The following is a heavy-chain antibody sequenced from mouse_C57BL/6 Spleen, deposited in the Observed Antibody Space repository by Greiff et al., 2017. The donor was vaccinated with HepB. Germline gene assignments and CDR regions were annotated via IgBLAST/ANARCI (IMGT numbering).Heavy chain of an antibody. CDR2: ISDDGSYT. D-gene: IGHD2-5*01. CDR1: GFTFSSYA. CDR3: ASAYYSNGGFAY. V-gene: IGHV5-4*01. Sequence: EVQLVESGGGLVKPGGSLKLSCAASGFTFSSYAMSWVRQTPEKRLEWVATISDDGSYTYYPDNVKGRFTISRDNAKNNLYLQMSHLKSEDTAMYYCASAYYSNGGFAYWGQGTLVTVSA. J-gene: IGHJ3*01.